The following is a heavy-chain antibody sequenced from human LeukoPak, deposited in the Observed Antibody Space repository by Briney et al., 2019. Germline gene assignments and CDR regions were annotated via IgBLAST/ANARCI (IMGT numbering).Heavy chain of an antibody. J-gene: IGHJ4*02. CDR2: ISADNGNT. V-gene: IGHV1-18*01. D-gene: IGHD4-17*01. CDR1: GYTFSSYG. Sequence: ASVKVSCKASGYTFSSYGITWVRQAPGQGLEWMGWISADNGNTNYAQKLQGRVTMTTDTSTSTAYMELRSLRSDDTAVYYCARDGYGVNFDYWGQGTLVTVSS. CDR3: ARDGYGVNFDY.